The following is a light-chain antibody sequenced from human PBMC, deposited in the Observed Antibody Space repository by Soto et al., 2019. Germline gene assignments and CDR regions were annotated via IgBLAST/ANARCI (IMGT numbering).Light chain of an antibody. V-gene: IGKV1-39*01. J-gene: IGKJ1*01. CDR1: QGISIY. CDR3: QQTFSTPWT. Sequence: DIQMTQSPSSLSASVGDRVTISCRASQGISIYLNWYQQKPGKAPKLLIYGASTLQSGVPSRFDGSGSGTDFTLTIRSLQPEDFASYYCQQTFSTPWTFGQGTNVEIK. CDR2: GAS.